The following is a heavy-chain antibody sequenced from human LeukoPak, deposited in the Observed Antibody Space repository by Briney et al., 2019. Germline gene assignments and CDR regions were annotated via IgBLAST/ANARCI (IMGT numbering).Heavy chain of an antibody. J-gene: IGHJ4*02. V-gene: IGHV3-30*01. CDR3: ARVSIFGVVIPPDF. D-gene: IGHD3-3*02. Sequence: GGSLRLSCAASGFTFSSYAMSWVRQAPGKGLEWVAVISSDGNTKYYADSVKGRFTISRDNSKNTLYLQMNSLRAEDTAVYYCARVSIFGVVIPPDFWGQGTLVTVSS. CDR2: ISSDGNTK. CDR1: GFTFSSYA.